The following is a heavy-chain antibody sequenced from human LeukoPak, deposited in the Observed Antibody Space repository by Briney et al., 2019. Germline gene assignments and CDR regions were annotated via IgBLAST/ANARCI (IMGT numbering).Heavy chain of an antibody. D-gene: IGHD5-12*01. CDR1: GFTFSKNY. CDR3: ASLSGGYSCVL. Sequence: GGSLRLSCAASGFTFSKNYMIWVRQAPGKGLEWVSIIYSGGNTYYADSVKGRFTISRDNSKNTLYLQMNSLRAEDAAVYYCASLSGGYSCVLRGQGTLVTVSS. CDR2: IYSGGNT. V-gene: IGHV3-66*01. J-gene: IGHJ4*02.